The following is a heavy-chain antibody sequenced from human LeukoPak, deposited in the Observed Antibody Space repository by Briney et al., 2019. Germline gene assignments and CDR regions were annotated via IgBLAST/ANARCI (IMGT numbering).Heavy chain of an antibody. Sequence: KPSETLSLTCAVYGGSFSGYYWSWIRQPPGKGLEWIGEINHSGSTNYNPSLKSRVTMSVDTSKNQFSLKLSSVTAADTAVYYCARGDRLLWFGELLSPANWFDPWGQGTLVTVSS. CDR3: ARGDRLLWFGELLSPANWFDP. CDR2: INHSGST. D-gene: IGHD3-10*01. CDR1: GGSFSGYY. V-gene: IGHV4-34*01. J-gene: IGHJ5*02.